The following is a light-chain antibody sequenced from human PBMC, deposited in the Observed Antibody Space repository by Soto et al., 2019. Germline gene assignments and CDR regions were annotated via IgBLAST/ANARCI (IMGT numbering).Light chain of an antibody. Sequence: EIVMTQSPATLSVSPGERATLSCRASQSVNNNLAWYQQKPGQAPRLLIYGASTRTTGFPARFSGSGSGTEFTLTISSLQSEDFAAYYCQQYNSWPRAFGHGTKVEIK. CDR1: QSVNNN. CDR3: QQYNSWPRA. V-gene: IGKV3-15*01. J-gene: IGKJ1*01. CDR2: GAS.